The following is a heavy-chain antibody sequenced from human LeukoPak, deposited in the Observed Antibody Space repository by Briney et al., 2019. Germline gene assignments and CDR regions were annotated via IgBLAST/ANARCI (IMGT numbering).Heavy chain of an antibody. CDR1: GGSIISYY. CDR2: IYYSGST. Sequence: PSETPSLTCTVSGGSIISYYWSWIRQPPGKGLEWIGYIYYSGSTNYNPSLKSRVTISVDTSKNQFSLKLSSVTAADTAVYYCARGVWGSSWDDAFDIWGQGTMVTVSS. V-gene: IGHV4-59*01. CDR3: ARGVWGSSWDDAFDI. J-gene: IGHJ3*02. D-gene: IGHD6-13*01.